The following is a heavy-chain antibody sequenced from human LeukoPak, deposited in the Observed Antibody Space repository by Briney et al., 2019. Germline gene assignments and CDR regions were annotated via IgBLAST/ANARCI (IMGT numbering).Heavy chain of an antibody. V-gene: IGHV3-11*01. J-gene: IGHJ3*02. CDR3: ARDRDVRVLYAHYDAYDM. Sequence: GGSLRLSCAASGFCFSDYKMIWLRQAPGKGLEWLSSINGSADRILYADSVKGRFTISRDNAKNSLFLQMDSQRAEDTAVYFCARDRDVRVLYAHYDAYDMWGQGTVVTVSS. CDR2: INGSADRI. D-gene: IGHD2-2*02. CDR1: GFCFSDYK.